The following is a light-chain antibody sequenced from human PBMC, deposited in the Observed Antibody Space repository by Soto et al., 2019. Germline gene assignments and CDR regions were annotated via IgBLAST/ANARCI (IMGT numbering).Light chain of an antibody. J-gene: IGKJ3*01. CDR2: DTS. V-gene: IGKV1-5*01. Sequence: DIQMTQSPATLSASVGDRVTITCHASQSISSWLAWYQQKQGKAPKLLISDTSNLESGVPSRFSGSGSGTEFTHTISSLQPDDFATYYCQQYNSSPFTFGPGTKVDIK. CDR3: QQYNSSPFT. CDR1: QSISSW.